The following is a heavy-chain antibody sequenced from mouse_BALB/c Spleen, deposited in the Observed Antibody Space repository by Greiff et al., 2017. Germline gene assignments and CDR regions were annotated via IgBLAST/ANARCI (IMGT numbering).Heavy chain of an antibody. CDR3: ARWEVRTGYAMDY. CDR1: GYAFTNYL. J-gene: IGHJ4*01. D-gene: IGHD2-14*01. V-gene: IGHV1-54*03. CDR2: INPGSGGT. Sequence: VKLMESGAELVRPGTSVKVSCKASGYAFTNYLIEWVKQRPGQGLEWIGVINPGSGGTNYNEKFKGKATLTADKSSSTAYMQLSSLTSDDSAVYFCARWEVRTGYAMDYWGQGTSVTVSS.